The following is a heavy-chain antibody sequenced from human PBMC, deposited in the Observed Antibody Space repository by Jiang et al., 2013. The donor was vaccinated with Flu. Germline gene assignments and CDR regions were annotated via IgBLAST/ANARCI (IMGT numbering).Heavy chain of an antibody. V-gene: IGHV5-10-1*01. D-gene: IGHD1-26*01. CDR1: GYSFTSYW. CDR2: IDPSDSYT. J-gene: IGHJ6*04. CDR3: ARGVGATPNYYYYYGMDV. Sequence: GAEVKKPGESLRISCKGSGYSFTSYWISWVRQMPGKGLEWMGRIDPSDSYTNYSPSFQGHVTISADKSISTAYLQWSSLKASDTAMYYCARGVGATPNYYYYYGMDVWGKGTTVTVSS.